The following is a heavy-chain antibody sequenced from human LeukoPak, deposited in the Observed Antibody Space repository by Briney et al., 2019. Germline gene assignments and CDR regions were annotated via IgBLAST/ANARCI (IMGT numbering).Heavy chain of an antibody. J-gene: IGHJ4*02. CDR2: ISGDGGAT. D-gene: IGHD6-19*01. Sequence: PGGSLRLSRAASGFTFGSYAMNWVRQAPGKGLEWVSTISGDGGATHYADSVKGRFTISRANSKSTLFLQMNCLRAEDTAVYYCSKSGSRDWDYFDYWGQGTLVTASS. V-gene: IGHV3-23*01. CDR3: SKSGSRDWDYFDY. CDR1: GFTFGSYA.